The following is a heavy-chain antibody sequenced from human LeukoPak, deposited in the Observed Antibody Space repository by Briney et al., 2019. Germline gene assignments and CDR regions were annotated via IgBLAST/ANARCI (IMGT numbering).Heavy chain of an antibody. D-gene: IGHD5-12*01. Sequence: GGSLRLPCAASGFTFSNYAMTWVRRAPGKGLEWVSGISGIGSSTYYTDSVKGRFTISRDNSKSTLYLQTNGLRAEDTAVYYCAKSFASVDVVATITDYWGQGTLVTVSS. CDR1: GFTFSNYA. V-gene: IGHV3-23*01. CDR3: AKSFASVDVVATITDY. CDR2: ISGIGSST. J-gene: IGHJ4*02.